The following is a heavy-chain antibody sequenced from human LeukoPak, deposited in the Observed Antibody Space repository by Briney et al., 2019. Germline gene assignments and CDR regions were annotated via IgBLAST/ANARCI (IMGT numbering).Heavy chain of an antibody. CDR3: ARDSGFVAGGLLPDY. D-gene: IGHD2-8*02. J-gene: IGHJ4*02. CDR2: ISAYNGNT. Sequence: GASVTVSCKASGYTFASYGISWVRQAPGRRLEWMGWISAYNGNTNYAQKLQGRVTMTTDTSTSTAYMELRSLRSDDTAVYYCARDSGFVAGGLLPDYWGQGTLVTVSS. CDR1: GYTFASYG. V-gene: IGHV1-18*01.